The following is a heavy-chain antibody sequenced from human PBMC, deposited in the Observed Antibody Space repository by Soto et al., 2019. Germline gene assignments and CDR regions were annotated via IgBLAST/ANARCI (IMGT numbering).Heavy chain of an antibody. J-gene: IGHJ4*02. D-gene: IGHD6-6*01. CDR2: SWYDGSKE. Sequence: QGQLVESGGGVVQPGKSLRLSCAASGFKFSQYGIHWVRQAPGRGLEWVAVSWYDGSKEYYGDSVKGRFTVSRDKSNNTMYLQMNSLRADDTAVYYCAKDKWAYSSSPGDLDYWGQGVLVTVSS. V-gene: IGHV3-33*03. CDR1: GFKFSQYG. CDR3: AKDKWAYSSSPGDLDY.